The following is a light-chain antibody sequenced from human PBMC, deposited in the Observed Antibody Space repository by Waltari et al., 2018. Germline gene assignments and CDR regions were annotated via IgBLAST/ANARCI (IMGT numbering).Light chain of an antibody. J-gene: IGLJ2*01. CDR3: SSYAGSNNLYVV. CDR1: SSDVGGYNH. CDR2: EVS. Sequence: QSALTQPPSASGSPGQSVTIPCTGTSSDVGGYNHFSWYQQHPGKAPKLMIYEVSKRPSGVPDRFSGSKSGNTASLTVSGLQAEDEADYYCSSYAGSNNLYVVFGGGTKLTVL. V-gene: IGLV2-8*01.